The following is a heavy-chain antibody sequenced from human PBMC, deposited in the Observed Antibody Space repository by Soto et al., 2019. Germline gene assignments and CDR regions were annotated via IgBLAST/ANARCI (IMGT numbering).Heavy chain of an antibody. J-gene: IGHJ6*02. V-gene: IGHV3-49*04. D-gene: IGHD3-3*01. CDR3: TREPITIFGGVTLYYYGMDV. Sequence: ALRLSCTASGFTFGDYAMSWVRQAPGKGLEWVGFIRSKAYGGTTEYAASVKGRFTISRDDSKSIAYLQMNSLKTEDTAVYYCTREPITIFGGVTLYYYGMDVWGQGTTVTVSS. CDR1: GFTFGDYA. CDR2: IRSKAYGGTT.